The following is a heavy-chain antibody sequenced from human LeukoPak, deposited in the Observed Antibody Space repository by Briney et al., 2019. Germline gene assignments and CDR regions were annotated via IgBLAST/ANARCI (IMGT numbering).Heavy chain of an antibody. V-gene: IGHV4-38-2*02. CDR1: GYSISSGYY. D-gene: IGHD6-19*01. J-gene: IGHJ4*02. CDR3: AITVAGNDDY. Sequence: PSETLSLTCTVPGYSISSGYYWGCIRQPPGKGLEWIGSIYHSGSTYYNPTLKSRVTISVDTSKNQFSLKLSSVTAADTAVYYCAITVAGNDDYWGQGTLVTVSS. CDR2: IYHSGST.